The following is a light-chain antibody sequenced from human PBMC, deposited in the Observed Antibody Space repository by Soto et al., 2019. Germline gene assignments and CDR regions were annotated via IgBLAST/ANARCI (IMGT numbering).Light chain of an antibody. Sequence: QSALTQPRSVSGSTGRSVTISCTGASSDVGGYNYVSWYQQHPGKAPKLMIYDVSKRPSGVPDRFSGSKSGNTASLTISGLQAEDKADYYCCSYAGSYVVFGGGTKLTV. V-gene: IGLV2-11*01. J-gene: IGLJ2*01. CDR3: CSYAGSYVV. CDR2: DVS. CDR1: SSDVGGYNY.